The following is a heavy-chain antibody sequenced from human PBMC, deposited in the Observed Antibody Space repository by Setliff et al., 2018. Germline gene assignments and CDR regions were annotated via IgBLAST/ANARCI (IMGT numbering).Heavy chain of an antibody. Sequence: GASVKISCKASGYSFTNYYIHWVRQAPGQGLEWVGIINPSGGSTSYAQKFQGRVTMTRDTSTSTVYMELSSLRSEDTAVYYCAKSGDYSNRGHFDCWGQGTLVTVSS. CDR3: AKSGDYSNRGHFDC. CDR1: GYSFTNYY. D-gene: IGHD4-4*01. CDR2: INPSGGST. V-gene: IGHV1-46*03. J-gene: IGHJ4*02.